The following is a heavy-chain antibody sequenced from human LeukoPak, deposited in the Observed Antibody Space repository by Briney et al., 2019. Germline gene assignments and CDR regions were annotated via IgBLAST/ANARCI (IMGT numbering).Heavy chain of an antibody. CDR3: AKELDSTPYDILGSYDY. D-gene: IGHD3-9*01. V-gene: IGHV3-23*01. J-gene: IGHJ4*02. CDR1: GFTFSSYA. CDR2: ISGSGGST. Sequence: QSEGSLRLSCAASGFTFSSYAMSWVRQAPGKGLEWVSAISGSGGSTYYADSVKGRFTISRDNSKNTLYLQMNSLRAEDTAVYYCAKELDSTPYDILGSYDYWGQGTLVTVSS.